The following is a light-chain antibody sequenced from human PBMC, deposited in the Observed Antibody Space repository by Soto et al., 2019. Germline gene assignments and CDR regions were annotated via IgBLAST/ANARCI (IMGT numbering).Light chain of an antibody. CDR1: SGSVSTSSY. CDR2: STN. V-gene: IGLV8-61*01. CDR3: ALYMGSGISV. J-gene: IGLJ3*02. Sequence: QTVVTQEPSFSVSPGGTVTLTCGLSSGSVSTSSYPSWYQQTPGQAPRTLIYSTNTRSSGVADRFSGSILGNKAALTITGAQADDESDYYCALYMGSGISVFGGGTQLTVL.